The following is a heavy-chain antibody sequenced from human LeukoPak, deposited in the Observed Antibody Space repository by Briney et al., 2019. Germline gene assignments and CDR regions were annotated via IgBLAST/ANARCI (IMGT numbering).Heavy chain of an antibody. Sequence: SETLSLTCTVSGGSVSSGSYYWSWIRQPPGKGLEWIGYIYYSGSTNYNPSLKSRVTISVDTSKNQFSLKLSSVTAADTAVYYCARDLIQRGYSYGGDYWGQGTLVTVSS. CDR3: ARDLIQRGYSYGGDY. D-gene: IGHD5-18*01. CDR2: IYYSGST. CDR1: GGSVSSGSYY. V-gene: IGHV4-61*01. J-gene: IGHJ4*02.